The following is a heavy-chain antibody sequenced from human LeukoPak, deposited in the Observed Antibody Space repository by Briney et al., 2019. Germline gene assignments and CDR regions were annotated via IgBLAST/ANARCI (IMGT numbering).Heavy chain of an antibody. CDR3: ARDTWNHIDF. Sequence: PGVSLRLSCAASGFTFSSYWMHWVRQAPGKGLVWVSRIHRDVTDTSYADSVKGRFTISRDNAKNTLYLQMNSLRAEDTAVYYCARDTWNHIDFWGQGTLVTVSS. J-gene: IGHJ4*02. CDR2: IHRDVTDT. V-gene: IGHV3-74*01. CDR1: GFTFSSYW. D-gene: IGHD1-14*01.